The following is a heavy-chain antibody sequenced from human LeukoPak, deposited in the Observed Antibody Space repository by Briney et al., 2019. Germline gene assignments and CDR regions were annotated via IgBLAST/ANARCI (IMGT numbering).Heavy chain of an antibody. CDR3: ARDVSGENDSSSRIHLDS. V-gene: IGHV3-7*01. CDR2: IKKDGSEK. J-gene: IGHJ4*02. D-gene: IGHD6-6*01. CDR1: GFTFRNYW. Sequence: GSLRLSCAASGFTFRNYWMTWVRQAPGKGLEWVANIKKDGSEKYYVDSVKGRFTISRDNAKNSVFLQMNSLRAEDAAVYYCARDVSGENDSSSRIHLDSWGQGTLVSVSS.